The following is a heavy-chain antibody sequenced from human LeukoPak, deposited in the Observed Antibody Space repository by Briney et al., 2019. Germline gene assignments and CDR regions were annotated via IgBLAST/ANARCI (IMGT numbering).Heavy chain of an antibody. CDR2: IYYSGST. D-gene: IGHD1-26*01. Sequence: PSETLSLTCTVSGGSISSYYWSWIRQPPGKGLEWIGYIYYSGSTNYNPSLKSRVTISVDTSKNQFSLKLSSVTAEDTAVYYCARGLDSSGSFRPYDAFDVWGQGTMVTVSS. CDR1: GGSISSYY. CDR3: ARGLDSSGSFRPYDAFDV. J-gene: IGHJ3*01. V-gene: IGHV4-59*01.